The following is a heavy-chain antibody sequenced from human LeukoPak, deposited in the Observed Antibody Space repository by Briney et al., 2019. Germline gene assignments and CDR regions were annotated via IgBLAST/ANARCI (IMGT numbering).Heavy chain of an antibody. CDR1: GGSFSGYY. CDR2: INHSGST. Sequence: PSETLSLTCAVYGGSFSGYYWSWIRQPPGKGLEWIGEINHSGSTNYNPSLKSRVTISVDTSKNQFSLKLSSVTAADTAVYYCARRTMVRGVGNWFDPWGQGTLVTVSS. V-gene: IGHV4-34*01. J-gene: IGHJ5*02. D-gene: IGHD3-10*01. CDR3: ARRTMVRGVGNWFDP.